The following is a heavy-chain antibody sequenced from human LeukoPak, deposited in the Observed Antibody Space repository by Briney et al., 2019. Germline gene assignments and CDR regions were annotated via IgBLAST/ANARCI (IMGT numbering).Heavy chain of an antibody. D-gene: IGHD3-16*02. CDR1: GFTFDDYG. V-gene: IGHV3-20*04. CDR2: INWNGGST. J-gene: IGHJ4*02. CDR3: ASGYVWGSYRHFDY. Sequence: PGGSLRLSCAASGFTFDDYGMSWVRQAPGKGLEWVSGINWNGGSTGYADSVKGRFTISRDNAKNSPYLQMNSLRAEDTALYYCASGYVWGSYRHFDYWGQGTLVTVSS.